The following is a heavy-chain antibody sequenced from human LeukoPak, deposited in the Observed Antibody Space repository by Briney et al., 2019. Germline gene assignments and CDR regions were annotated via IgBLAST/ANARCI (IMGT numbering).Heavy chain of an antibody. CDR2: ISSSSYI. D-gene: IGHD3-9*01. CDR1: GFTFSSYS. Sequence: GGSLRLSCAASGFTFSSYSMNWVRQAPGKGLEWVSSISSSSYIYYADSVKGRFTISRDNAKNSLYLQMNSLRAEDTAVYYCANSPYDISTVPFDYWGQGTLVTVSS. J-gene: IGHJ4*02. CDR3: ANSPYDISTVPFDY. V-gene: IGHV3-21*01.